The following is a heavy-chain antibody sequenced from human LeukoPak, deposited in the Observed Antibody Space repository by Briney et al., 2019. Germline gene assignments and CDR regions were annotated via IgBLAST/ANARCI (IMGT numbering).Heavy chain of an antibody. CDR2: IIPIFGTA. CDR3: ASTSGSYLY. Sequence: GASVKVSCKAPGGTFHRYALRGVRQAPGQGLEWMGGIIPIFGTANYAQKLQGRVTITADTSTSTAYMEVRSLRSEDTAVYYCASTSGSYLYWGQGTLVTVSS. D-gene: IGHD3-10*01. J-gene: IGHJ4*02. CDR1: GGTFHRYA. V-gene: IGHV1-69*06.